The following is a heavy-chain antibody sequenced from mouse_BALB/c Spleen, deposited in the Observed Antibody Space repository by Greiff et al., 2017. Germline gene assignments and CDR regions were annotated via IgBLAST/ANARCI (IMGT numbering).Heavy chain of an antibody. CDR1: GYSITSDYA. J-gene: IGHJ3*01. D-gene: IGHD2-14*01. CDR3: ARGRYDAWFAY. CDR2: ISYSGST. Sequence: EVQRVESGPGLVKPSQSLSLTCTVTGYSITSDYAWNWIRQFPGNKLEWMGYISYSGSTSYNPSLKSRISITRDTSKNQFFLQLNSVTTEDTATYYCARGRYDAWFAYWGQGTLVTVSA. V-gene: IGHV3-2*02.